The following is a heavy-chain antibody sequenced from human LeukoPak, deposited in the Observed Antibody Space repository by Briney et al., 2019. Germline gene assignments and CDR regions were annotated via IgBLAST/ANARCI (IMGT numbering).Heavy chain of an antibody. CDR2: IYTSGST. CDR1: GGSISSYY. CDR3: ARDGIPSYYYYYYMDV. V-gene: IGHV4-4*07. Sequence: PSETLSLTCTVSGGSISSYYWSWIRQPAGKGLEWIGRIYTSGSTNYNPSLKSRVTMSVDTSKNQFSLKLSSVTAADTAVYYCARDGIPSYYYYYYMDVWGKGTTVTVSS. J-gene: IGHJ6*03.